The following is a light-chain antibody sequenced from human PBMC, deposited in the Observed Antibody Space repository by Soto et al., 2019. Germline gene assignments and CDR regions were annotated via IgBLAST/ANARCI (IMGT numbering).Light chain of an antibody. V-gene: IGKV3-15*01. CDR2: AAS. Sequence: EIVMTQSPATLSVSPGERATLSCRASQSVSSNLAWCQQKPAQAPRLLIYAASSLQIGVPSRFSGSGSGTDFTLTISSLQPEDYATYYCQQGNSFPLTFGGGTKVEIK. CDR1: QSVSSN. CDR3: QQGNSFPLT. J-gene: IGKJ4*01.